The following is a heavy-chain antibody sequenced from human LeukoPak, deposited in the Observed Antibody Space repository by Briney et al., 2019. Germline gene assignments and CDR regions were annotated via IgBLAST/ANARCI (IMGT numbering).Heavy chain of an antibody. V-gene: IGHV3-33*01. CDR1: GFTLSSYG. D-gene: IGHD3-10*01. CDR2: IWYDGSNK. Sequence: PGGSLRLSCAASGFTLSSYGMHWVRQAPGKGLEWVAVIWYDGSNKYYADSVKGRFTISRDNSKNTLYLQMNSLRAEDTAVYYCARGETVLWFGESDYYYYGMDVWGQGTTVTVSS. CDR3: ARGETVLWFGESDYYYYGMDV. J-gene: IGHJ6*02.